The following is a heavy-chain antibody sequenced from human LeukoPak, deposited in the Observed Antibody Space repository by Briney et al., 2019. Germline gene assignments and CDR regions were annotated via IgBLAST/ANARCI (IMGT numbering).Heavy chain of an antibody. J-gene: IGHJ6*03. CDR1: GYTFTSYG. CDR2: INPSGGRT. V-gene: IGHV1-46*03. CDR3: ARGSRFMDV. Sequence: ASVKVSCKASGYTFTSYGISWVRQAPGQGLEWMGIINPSGGRTTYAQKFQGRVTMTSDTSTSTVYMELSSLTSEDTAVYYCARGSRFMDVWGKGTPVTVSS.